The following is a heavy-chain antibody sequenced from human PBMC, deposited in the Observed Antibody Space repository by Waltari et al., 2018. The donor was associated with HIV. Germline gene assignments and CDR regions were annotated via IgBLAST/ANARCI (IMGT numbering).Heavy chain of an antibody. V-gene: IGHV3-21*02. J-gene: IGHJ5*02. Sequence: EVQLVDSGGGLVKPGGSLRLSCAASGFTFSDYSMNWVRQSPGSGVEGVSAFSSSGSFIYYADSVKGRFTISRENAQNSMYLQMNNLRADDSAMYYCARDSRGTSWSLNWFDPWGQGTLVTVSS. CDR3: ARDSRGTSWSLNWFDP. D-gene: IGHD6-13*01. CDR2: FSSSGSFI. CDR1: GFTFSDYS.